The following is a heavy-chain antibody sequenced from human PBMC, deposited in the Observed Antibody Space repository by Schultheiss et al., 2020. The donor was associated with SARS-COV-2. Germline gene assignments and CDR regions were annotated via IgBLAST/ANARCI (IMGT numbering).Heavy chain of an antibody. D-gene: IGHD3-22*01. V-gene: IGHV4-59*12. CDR2: IYYSGST. CDR3: ASSYYDSSGYYYLDY. CDR1: GGSFSGYY. J-gene: IGHJ4*02. Sequence: SETLSLTCAVYGGSFSGYYWSWIRQPPGKGLEWIGYIYYSGSTNYNPSLKSRVTISVDTSKNQFSLKLSSVTAADTAVYYCASSYYDSSGYYYLDYWGQGTLVTVSS.